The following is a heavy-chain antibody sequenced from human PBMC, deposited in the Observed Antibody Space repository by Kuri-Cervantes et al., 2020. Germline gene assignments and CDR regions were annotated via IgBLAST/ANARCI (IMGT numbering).Heavy chain of an antibody. Sequence: GESLKISCAASGFTFSNYWMSWVRQAPGKGLEWVSGINWNGGSTGYADSVKGRFTISRDNAKNSLYLQMNSLRAEDTALYHCARRYCSGGSCYLFDYWGQGTLVTVSS. CDR2: INWNGGST. D-gene: IGHD2-15*01. CDR3: ARRYCSGGSCYLFDY. V-gene: IGHV3-20*01. J-gene: IGHJ4*02. CDR1: GFTFSNYW.